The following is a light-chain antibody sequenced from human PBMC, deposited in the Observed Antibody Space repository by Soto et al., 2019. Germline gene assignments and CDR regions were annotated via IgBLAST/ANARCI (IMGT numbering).Light chain of an antibody. Sequence: DIQMTQSPSTLSASVGDRVTITCRASQSISSWLAWYQQKPGKAPKLLIYKASSLESGVPLTFSGSGSGTEFTLTISSLQADDFATYYCLQYNSYSTWTFGQGTKVEI. CDR1: QSISSW. V-gene: IGKV1-5*03. J-gene: IGKJ1*01. CDR2: KAS. CDR3: LQYNSYSTWT.